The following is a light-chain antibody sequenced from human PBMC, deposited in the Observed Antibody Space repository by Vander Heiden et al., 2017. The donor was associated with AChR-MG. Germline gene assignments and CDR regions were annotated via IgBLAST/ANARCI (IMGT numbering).Light chain of an antibody. Sequence: SYVLTQPPSVSVAPGQTARITCGGNNIGSKSVHWYQQKPGQAPVLVVYDYSDRPSGIPERFSGSNSGNTATLTISRVEAGDEADYYCQVWAGDVVFGGGTKLTVL. V-gene: IGLV3-21*02. CDR3: QVWAGDVV. J-gene: IGLJ2*01. CDR1: NIGSKS. CDR2: DYS.